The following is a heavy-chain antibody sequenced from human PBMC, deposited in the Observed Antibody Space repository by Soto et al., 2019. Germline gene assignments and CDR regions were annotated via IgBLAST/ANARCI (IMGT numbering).Heavy chain of an antibody. CDR3: ARGDVVVLTATSNFDY. CDR1: GFPFGSYT. CDR2: ISSSYYI. J-gene: IGHJ4*02. V-gene: IGHV3-21*01. D-gene: IGHD2-21*02. Sequence: EVQLVESGGGLVKPGGSLRLSCAASGFPFGSYTMNWVAQVPGKGREWVASISSSYYIKYADSVKGRFTISRDNAKNSLYLQMNSLRAEDTAVYYCARGDVVVLTATSNFDYWGQGTLVTVSS.